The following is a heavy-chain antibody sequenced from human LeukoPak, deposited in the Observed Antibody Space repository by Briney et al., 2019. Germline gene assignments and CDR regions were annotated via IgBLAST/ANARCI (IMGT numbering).Heavy chain of an antibody. CDR2: IVGDGGYR. Sequence: SGGSLRLSCVASGXTFSSYAMSWVRQAPGKGLEWVSDIVGDGGYRYYADSVKGRFTISRDNSKNTLYLQINSLRVEDTAVYYCAKAQGYSNHLFDYWGQGTLVTVSS. CDR1: GXTFSSYA. J-gene: IGHJ4*02. CDR3: AKAQGYSNHLFDY. D-gene: IGHD4-11*01. V-gene: IGHV3-23*01.